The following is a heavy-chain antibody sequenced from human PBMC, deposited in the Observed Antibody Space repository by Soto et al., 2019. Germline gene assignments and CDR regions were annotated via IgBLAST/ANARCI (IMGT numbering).Heavy chain of an antibody. D-gene: IGHD1-26*01. CDR2: IYYSGTT. J-gene: IGHJ5*02. Sequence: SETLSLTCTVSGDSISSTSYYWAWIRQPPGKGLEWIGSIYYSGTTNYNPSLKSRLTISGDTSKNQFSLNLSSVTAADTAVYYCARTRGSYNWFDPWGQGTLVSVSS. CDR3: ARTRGSYNWFDP. V-gene: IGHV4-39*01. CDR1: GDSISSTSYY.